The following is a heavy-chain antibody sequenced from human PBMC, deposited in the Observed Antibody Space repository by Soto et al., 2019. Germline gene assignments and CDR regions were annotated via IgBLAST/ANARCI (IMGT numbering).Heavy chain of an antibody. CDR2: ISGYNGNT. D-gene: IGHD4-17*01. V-gene: IGHV1-18*01. CDR1: GYTFTSYG. Sequence: QVQLVQSGAEVKKPGASVKVSCKASGYTFTSYGISWVRQAPGQGLEWMGWISGYNGNTKYAQKLQGRVTMTTDTSTRTAYMDLRSLISDDTAVYYCARFNGDYGWFDPWGQGTLVIVSS. J-gene: IGHJ5*02. CDR3: ARFNGDYGWFDP.